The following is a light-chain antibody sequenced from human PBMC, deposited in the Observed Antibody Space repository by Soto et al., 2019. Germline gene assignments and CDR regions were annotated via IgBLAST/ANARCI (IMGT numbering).Light chain of an antibody. CDR3: CLHAGSSSYV. Sequence: QSALTQPASVSGSPGQSITISCTGTSSDVGRYNLVSWYQQHPGKAPKLMIYEGSKRPSGVSNRFSASKSGNTASLTISGLQAEDEADYYCCLHAGSSSYVFGTGTKLTVL. J-gene: IGLJ1*01. CDR2: EGS. V-gene: IGLV2-23*01. CDR1: SSDVGRYNL.